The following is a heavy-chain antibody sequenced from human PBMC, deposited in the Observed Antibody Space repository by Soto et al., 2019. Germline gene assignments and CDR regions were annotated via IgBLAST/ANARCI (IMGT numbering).Heavy chain of an antibody. CDR1: GFTFSSYG. CDR2: ISYDGSNK. V-gene: IGHV3-30*18. J-gene: IGHJ4*02. CDR3: AKSPLAWNHSGFDY. D-gene: IGHD1-1*01. Sequence: GGSLRLSCAASGFTFSSYGMHWVRQAPGKGLEWVAVISYDGSNKYYADSVKGRFTISRDNSKNTLYLQMNSLRAEDTAVYYCAKSPLAWNHSGFDYWGQGTLVTVSS.